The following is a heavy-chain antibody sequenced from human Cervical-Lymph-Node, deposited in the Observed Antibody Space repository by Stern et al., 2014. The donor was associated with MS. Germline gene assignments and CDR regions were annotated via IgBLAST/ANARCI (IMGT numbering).Heavy chain of an antibody. CDR1: GGSINTYY. CDR2: IYYGGSP. D-gene: IGHD6-19*01. CDR3: ARGIAVTGRKAFDI. Sequence: VQLQESGPGLVKPSETLSLTCTVSGGSINTYYWSWIRQPPGKGLEWIGYIYYGGSPYYNPSLKSRVTISVDTSKNQVSLKLSSVTTADTAVYYCARGIAVTGRKAFDIWGQGTMVTVSS. J-gene: IGHJ3*02. V-gene: IGHV4-59*01.